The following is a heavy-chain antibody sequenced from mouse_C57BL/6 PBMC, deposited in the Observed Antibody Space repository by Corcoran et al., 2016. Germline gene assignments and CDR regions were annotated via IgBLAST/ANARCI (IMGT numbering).Heavy chain of an antibody. Sequence: QVQLQQSGAELVKPGASVMIACKASGYAFSSYWMNWVKQRPGKGLEWIGQIYPGDGDTNYNGKFKGKATLTADKSSSTAYMQLTSLTSEDSAVYFCASPGYYYAMDYWGQGTSVTVSS. J-gene: IGHJ4*01. CDR3: ASPGYYYAMDY. V-gene: IGHV1-80*01. CDR1: GYAFSSYW. D-gene: IGHD4-1*01. CDR2: IYPGDGDT.